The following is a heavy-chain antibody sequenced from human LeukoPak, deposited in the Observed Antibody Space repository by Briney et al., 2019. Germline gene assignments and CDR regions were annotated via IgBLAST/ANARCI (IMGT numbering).Heavy chain of an antibody. CDR2: IDPSVGTT. CDR3: ARGLAFDI. V-gene: IGHV1-46*04. J-gene: IGHJ3*02. Sequence: ASVKVSCKASGYTFTTYYMHWVRQAPGQGLEWMGIIDPSVGTTTYAQKLQGRLTMTRDTSTSTAYMELSSLRSEDTAVYYCARGLAFDIWGQGTMVTVSS. CDR1: GYTFTTYY.